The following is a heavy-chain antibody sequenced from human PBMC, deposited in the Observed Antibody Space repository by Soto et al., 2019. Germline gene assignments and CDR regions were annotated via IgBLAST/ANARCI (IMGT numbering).Heavy chain of an antibody. CDR1: GLSFSGYI. CDR2: INHSGSA. CDR3: ARGYYYDSSDLYFLSPFDY. V-gene: IGHV4-34*01. Sequence: SETLSLTCDVYGLSFSGYIWTWIRQTPGRGLQWIGQINHSGSANYNPSLKSRVTISVHTSNSQFSLELSSVTAADTAVYYCARGYYYDSSDLYFLSPFDYWGQGTLVTVSS. J-gene: IGHJ4*02. D-gene: IGHD3-22*01.